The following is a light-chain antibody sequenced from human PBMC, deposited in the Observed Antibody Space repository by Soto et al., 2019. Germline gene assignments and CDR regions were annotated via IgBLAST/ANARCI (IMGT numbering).Light chain of an antibody. Sequence: EIVVTQSPATLSLSPGERATLSCRTSQSVGSYVAWYQKKPGQAPRLLIYDASNRATGIPARFSGSGSGRDFTLTLKSLEPEDFAVYYCQQRSNWPPLTFGGGTKVEIK. CDR1: QSVGSY. V-gene: IGKV3-11*02. CDR2: DAS. CDR3: QQRSNWPPLT. J-gene: IGKJ4*01.